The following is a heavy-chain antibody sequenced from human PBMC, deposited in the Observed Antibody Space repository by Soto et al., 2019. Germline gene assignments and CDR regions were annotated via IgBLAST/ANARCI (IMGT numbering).Heavy chain of an antibody. CDR2: IIPTLGIA. CDR1: GGTFSSYT. CDR3: ASMEAKLEPSPQDY. V-gene: IGHV1-69*02. Sequence: QVQLVQSGAEVKKPGSSVKVSCKASGGTFSSYTISWVRQAPGQGLEWMGRIIPTLGIANYAQKFQGRVTITADKSTSTAYMELSSLRSEDTAVYYCASMEAKLEPSPQDYWGQGTLITVSS. D-gene: IGHD1-1*01. J-gene: IGHJ4*02.